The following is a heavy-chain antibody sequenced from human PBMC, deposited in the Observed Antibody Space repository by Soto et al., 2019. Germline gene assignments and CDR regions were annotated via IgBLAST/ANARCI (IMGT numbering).Heavy chain of an antibody. D-gene: IGHD1-1*01. Sequence: QVQLVESGGGVGQPGRSLRLSCAASGFTFSSYGMHWVRQAPGKGLEWVAVISYDGSNKYYADSVKGRFTISRDNSKNTLYLQMTSLRAEDTAVYYCAKDGTGTTEALDVWGQGTTVTVSS. J-gene: IGHJ6*02. CDR1: GFTFSSYG. CDR3: AKDGTGTTEALDV. CDR2: ISYDGSNK. V-gene: IGHV3-30*18.